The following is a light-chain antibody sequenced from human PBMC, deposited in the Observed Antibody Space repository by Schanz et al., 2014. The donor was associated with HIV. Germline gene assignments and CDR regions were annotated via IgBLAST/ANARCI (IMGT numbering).Light chain of an antibody. CDR1: QTVSSSS. CDR2: AAS. V-gene: IGKV3-20*01. Sequence: EIVLTQSPGSLSLSPGERATLSCRASQTVSSSSLAWYQQKPGQSPRLLIYAASTRATGIPDRFSGSGSGTDFSLTISRLEPEDFAVYYCQQYGSFFSFGGGTKVEIK. CDR3: QQYGSFFS. J-gene: IGKJ4*01.